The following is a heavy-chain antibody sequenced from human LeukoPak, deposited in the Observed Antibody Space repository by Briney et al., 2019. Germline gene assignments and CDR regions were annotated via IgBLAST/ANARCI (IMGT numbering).Heavy chain of an antibody. Sequence: KTSETLSLTCAVSGGSISSGGYSWSWIRQPPGKGLEWIGYIYHSGSTYYNPSLKSRVTISVDRSKNQFSLKLSSVTAADTAVYYCARDLGSNGNWFDPWGQGTLVTVSS. CDR3: ARDLGSNGNWFDP. CDR1: GGSISSGGYS. D-gene: IGHD2-8*01. CDR2: IYHSGST. V-gene: IGHV4-30-2*01. J-gene: IGHJ5*02.